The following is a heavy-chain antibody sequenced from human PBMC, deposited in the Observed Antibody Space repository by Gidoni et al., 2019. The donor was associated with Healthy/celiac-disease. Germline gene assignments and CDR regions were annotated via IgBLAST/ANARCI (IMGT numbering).Heavy chain of an antibody. D-gene: IGHD3-10*01. CDR1: GFTFSSYA. CDR3: ARESSMVRSEGWFDP. CDR2: ISYDGSNK. J-gene: IGHJ5*02. V-gene: IGHV3-30-3*01. Sequence: QVQLVESGGGVVQPGRSLRLSCAASGFTFSSYAMHWVRQAPGKGLEWVAVISYDGSNKYYADSVKGRFTISRDNSKNTLYLQVNSLRAEDTAVYYCARESSMVRSEGWFDPWGQGTLVTVSS.